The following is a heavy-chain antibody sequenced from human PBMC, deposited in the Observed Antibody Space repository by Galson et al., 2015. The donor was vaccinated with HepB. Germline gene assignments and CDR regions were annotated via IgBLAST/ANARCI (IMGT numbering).Heavy chain of an antibody. CDR2: ISGSGGGT. J-gene: IGHJ4*02. CDR1: GFTFSSYA. Sequence: SLRLSCATSGFTFSSYAMSWVRQAPGKGLEWVSAISGSGGGTYYADSVKGRFTISRDNSKNTLYLQMNGLRAEDTAVYYCAKDPRPHYYDSSGYYSDYWGQGTLVTVSS. D-gene: IGHD3-22*01. V-gene: IGHV3-23*01. CDR3: AKDPRPHYYDSSGYYSDY.